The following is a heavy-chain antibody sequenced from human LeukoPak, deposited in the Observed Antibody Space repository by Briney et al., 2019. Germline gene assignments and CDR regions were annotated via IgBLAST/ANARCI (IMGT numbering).Heavy chain of an antibody. V-gene: IGHV1-69*05. Sequence: GSSVKVSCKASGGTFRRHTISWVRQAPGQGLEWMGGIIPMFATADYAQKLQGRVTMTTDTSTSTAYMELRSLRSDDTAVYYCARTAVAGTFWFDPWGQGTLVTVSS. CDR2: IIPMFATA. J-gene: IGHJ5*02. CDR1: GGTFRRHT. D-gene: IGHD6-19*01. CDR3: ARTAVAGTFWFDP.